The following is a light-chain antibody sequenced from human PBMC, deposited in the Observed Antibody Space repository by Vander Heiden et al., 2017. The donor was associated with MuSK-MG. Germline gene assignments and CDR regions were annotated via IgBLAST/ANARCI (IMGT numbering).Light chain of an antibody. Sequence: DIQMTQSPSTLSASVGDRVSITCRASQSITNWLAWYQLTPGKAPKLLIYKASSLESGVPSRFSGSGSGTEFTLTISSLQPDDFATYYCQQYNTNPLTFGGGTKVEIK. CDR1: QSITNW. CDR3: QQYNTNPLT. V-gene: IGKV1-5*03. J-gene: IGKJ4*01. CDR2: KAS.